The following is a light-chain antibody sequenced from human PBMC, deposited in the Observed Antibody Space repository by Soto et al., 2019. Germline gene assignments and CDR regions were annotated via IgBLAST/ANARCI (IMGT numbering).Light chain of an antibody. Sequence: QSALTQPPSASGSPGQSVTISCTGTSSDVGGYNYVSWYQQYPGKAPKLIIYGVSKRPSGVPDRFSGSKSGNTASLTVSGLQAEDEADYCCFSYAGSNNVVVFGGGTKLTVL. CDR2: GVS. J-gene: IGLJ2*01. V-gene: IGLV2-8*01. CDR1: SSDVGGYNY. CDR3: FSYAGSNNVVV.